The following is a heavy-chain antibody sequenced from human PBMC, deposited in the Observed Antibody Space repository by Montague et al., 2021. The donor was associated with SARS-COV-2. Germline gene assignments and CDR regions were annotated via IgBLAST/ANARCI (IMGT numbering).Heavy chain of an antibody. CDR1: GDSVSSTGAA. Sequence: CAISGDSVSSTGAAWNSIRQSPERDLGWLGVTYFTSKWSSDYALSVKSRLIISPDTSKNQFSLRLMSVTPDDTAVYYCARAYCSSTSCYPIDYWSQGTLVTVSS. D-gene: IGHD2-2*01. CDR2: TYFTSKWSS. CDR3: ARAYCSSTSCYPIDY. V-gene: IGHV6-1*01. J-gene: IGHJ4*02.